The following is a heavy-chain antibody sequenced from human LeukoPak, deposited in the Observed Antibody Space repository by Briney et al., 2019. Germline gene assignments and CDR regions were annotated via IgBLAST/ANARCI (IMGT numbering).Heavy chain of an antibody. Sequence: SETLSLTCTVAGGSIRSNGYYWSWIRQPPGKGLEWIGYIYHTGSTYYNPSPKSRVTISVDTSKNQFSLKLYSVTAADTAVYYCARVGGGSAYYYMDVWGKGTTVTVSS. J-gene: IGHJ6*03. D-gene: IGHD1-26*01. V-gene: IGHV4-30-2*01. CDR1: GGSIRSNGYY. CDR3: ARVGGGSAYYYMDV. CDR2: IYHTGST.